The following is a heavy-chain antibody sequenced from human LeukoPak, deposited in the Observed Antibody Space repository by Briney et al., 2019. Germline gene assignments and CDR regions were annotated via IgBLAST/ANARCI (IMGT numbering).Heavy chain of an antibody. CDR3: ARVKVPAANDAFDI. V-gene: IGHV1-2*02. CDR2: INPNSGGT. CDR1: GYTFTGYY. Sequence: ASVKVSCKASGYTFTGYYMHWVRQAPGQGLEWMGWINPNSGGTNYAQKFQGRVTMTRDTSISTAYVELSRLRSGDTAVYYCARVKVPAANDAFDIWGQGTMVTVSS. J-gene: IGHJ3*02. D-gene: IGHD2-2*01.